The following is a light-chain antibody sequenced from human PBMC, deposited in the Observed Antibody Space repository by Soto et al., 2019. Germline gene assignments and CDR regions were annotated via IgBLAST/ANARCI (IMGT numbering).Light chain of an antibody. V-gene: IGLV2-14*01. CDR2: EVS. Sequence: QSLLTQPASVSLSPGQSITISGTGTSSDVGAYNYVSWYQQHPGKAPKLMIYEVSNRPSGVSNRFSGSKSGNTASLTISGLQAEDEADYYCSSYTSSSTYVFGTGTKVTVL. CDR3: SSYTSSSTYV. J-gene: IGLJ1*01. CDR1: SSDVGAYNY.